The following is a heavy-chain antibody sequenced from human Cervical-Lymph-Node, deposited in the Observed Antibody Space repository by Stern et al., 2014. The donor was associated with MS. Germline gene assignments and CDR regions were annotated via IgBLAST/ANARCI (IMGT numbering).Heavy chain of an antibody. CDR1: GYTFTNNW. CDR3: ARPPPRRKWDDPNYGMDV. CDR2: IYPDDSDT. J-gene: IGHJ6*02. V-gene: IGHV5-51*03. D-gene: IGHD1-1*01. Sequence: EVQLGESGAEVKKPGESLKISCKGSGYTFTNNWIAWVRQMPGKGLEWMGIIYPDDSDTKYSPSLQGQVPISADKSSSTAYLQGSSLKAADSAVYYWARPPPRRKWDDPNYGMDVWGQGTTVTVSS.